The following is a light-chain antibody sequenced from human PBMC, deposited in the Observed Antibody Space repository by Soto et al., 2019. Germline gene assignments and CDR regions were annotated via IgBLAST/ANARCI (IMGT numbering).Light chain of an antibody. V-gene: IGKV1-33*01. Sequence: DIQMTQSPSSLSASVAESVTITFRTSQTINNYLNWYQQKPGKAPNLLIYDTSVLETGVPSRFSGSKSGTDFTFTISSLQPEDVATYYCQQYDNLPITFGQGTRLEIK. CDR1: QTINNY. CDR2: DTS. J-gene: IGKJ5*01. CDR3: QQYDNLPIT.